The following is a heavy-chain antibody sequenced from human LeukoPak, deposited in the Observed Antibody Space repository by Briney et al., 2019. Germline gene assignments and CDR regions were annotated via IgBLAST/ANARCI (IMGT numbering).Heavy chain of an antibody. CDR2: INHSGST. Sequence: SETLSLTCAVYGGSFSGYYWSWIRQPPWKGLEWIREINHSGSTNYNPSLKSRVTISVDTSKNQFSLKLSSVTAADTAVYYCARGGLNYYGSGSYRKYNWFDPWGQGTLVTVSS. J-gene: IGHJ5*02. CDR1: GGSFSGYY. V-gene: IGHV4-34*01. CDR3: ARGGLNYYGSGSYRKYNWFDP. D-gene: IGHD3-10*01.